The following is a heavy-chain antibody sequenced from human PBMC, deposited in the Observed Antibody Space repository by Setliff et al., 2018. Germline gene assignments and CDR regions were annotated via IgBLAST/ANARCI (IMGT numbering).Heavy chain of an antibody. CDR2: ISYDGSNK. CDR3: ARDQQQQLRATFQH. J-gene: IGHJ1*01. CDR1: GFTFSSYG. Sequence: GGSLRLSCAASGFTFSSYGVHWVRQAPGKGLEWVAVISYDGSNKYYADSVKGRFTISRDNSKNTLYLQMNSLRAEDTAVYYCARDQQQQLRATFQHWGQGTLVTVSS. V-gene: IGHV3-30*03. D-gene: IGHD6-13*01.